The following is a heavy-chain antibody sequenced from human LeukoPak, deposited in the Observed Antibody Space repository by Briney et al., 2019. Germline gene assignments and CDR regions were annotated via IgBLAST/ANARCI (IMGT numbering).Heavy chain of an antibody. J-gene: IGHJ4*02. CDR3: ARATGRTLGAGYFDY. V-gene: IGHV4-59*01. CDR2: IYYSGST. CDR1: GGSISSYY. D-gene: IGHD1-1*01. Sequence: SETLSLTCTVSGGSISSYYWSWIRQPPGKGLEWIGYIYYSGSTNYNPSLKGRVTISVDTSKNQFSLKLSSVTAADTAVYYCARATGRTLGAGYFDYWGQGTLVTVSS.